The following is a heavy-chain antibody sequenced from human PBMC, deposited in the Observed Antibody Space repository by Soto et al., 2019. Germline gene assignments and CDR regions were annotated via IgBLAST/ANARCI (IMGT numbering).Heavy chain of an antibody. CDR2: IIPIFGTA. Sequence: SVKVSCKASGGTFSSYAISWVRQAPGQGLEWMGGIIPIFGTANYAQKFQGRVTITADESTSTAYMELSSLRSEDTAVCYCARGHGLRYFDWLLDYWGQGTLVTVSS. CDR3: ARGHGLRYFDWLLDY. V-gene: IGHV1-69*13. J-gene: IGHJ4*02. CDR1: GGTFSSYA. D-gene: IGHD3-9*01.